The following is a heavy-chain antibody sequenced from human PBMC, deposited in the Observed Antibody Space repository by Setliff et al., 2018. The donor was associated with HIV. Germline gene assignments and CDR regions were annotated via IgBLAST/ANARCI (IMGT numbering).Heavy chain of an antibody. D-gene: IGHD6-19*01. V-gene: IGHV3-30*04. CDR1: GFTFSSYA. J-gene: IGHJ6*03. Sequence: GGSLRLSCAASGFTFSSYAIQWVRQAPGKGLEWVAVTSYDGSNKYYAGSVKGRFTVSRDNSKNTLYLQMNSLRAEYTAVYYCARDASIAVAGRYFYSYMDVWGKGTTVS. CDR3: ARDASIAVAGRYFYSYMDV. CDR2: TSYDGSNK.